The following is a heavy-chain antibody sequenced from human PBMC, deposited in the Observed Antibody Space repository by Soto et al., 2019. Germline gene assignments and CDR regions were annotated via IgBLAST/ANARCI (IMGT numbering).Heavy chain of an antibody. CDR1: GFTFSSYA. J-gene: IGHJ4*02. V-gene: IGHV3-30-3*01. CDR3: ARDLDTFAETALDY. Sequence: QVQLVESGGGVVQPGRSLRLSCAASGFTFSSYAMHWVRQAPGKGLEWVAVISYDGSNKYYADSVKGRFTISRDNSKNTLYLQMNSLRAEDTAVYYCARDLDTFAETALDYWGQGTLVTVSS. CDR2: ISYDGSNK. D-gene: IGHD3-10*01.